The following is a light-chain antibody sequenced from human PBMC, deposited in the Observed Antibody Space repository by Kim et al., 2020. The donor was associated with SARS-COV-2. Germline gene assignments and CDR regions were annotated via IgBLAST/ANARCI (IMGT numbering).Light chain of an antibody. CDR1: QDIANY. J-gene: IGKJ1*01. Sequence: DIQMTQSPSSLSASVGDGVTITCRASQDIANYLAWYQQKPGKVPKLLVYAASALKSGVPSRFSGRRSGTDFTLTISNLQPEDVATYYCQKYDSAPWTFGQGTKVGIK. CDR2: AAS. V-gene: IGKV1-27*01. CDR3: QKYDSAPWT.